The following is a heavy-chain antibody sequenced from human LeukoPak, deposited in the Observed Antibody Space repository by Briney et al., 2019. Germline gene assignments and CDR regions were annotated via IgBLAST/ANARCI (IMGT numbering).Heavy chain of an antibody. D-gene: IGHD1-1*01. Sequence: GGPLRLSCAASGFTFSSYWMSWVRKAPGKGLEWVANIKQDESEKYYVDSLKGRFTISRDNAKNSLYLQMNSLRAEDTAVYYCARDKIEGPTKLDYWGQGILVTVSS. CDR1: GFTFSSYW. J-gene: IGHJ4*02. CDR2: IKQDESEK. V-gene: IGHV3-7*01. CDR3: ARDKIEGPTKLDY.